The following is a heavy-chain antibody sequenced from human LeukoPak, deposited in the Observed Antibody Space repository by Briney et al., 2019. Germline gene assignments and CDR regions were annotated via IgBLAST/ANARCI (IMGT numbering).Heavy chain of an antibody. J-gene: IGHJ4*02. CDR3: ARESTVTIGFDY. Sequence: SVKVSCKASGGTFSSYAISWVRQAPGQGLEWMGGIIPIFGTANYAQKFQGRVTITTDVSTSTAYMELSSLRSEDTAVYYCARESTVTIGFDYWGQGTLVTVSS. V-gene: IGHV1-69*05. CDR2: IIPIFGTA. CDR1: GGTFSSYA. D-gene: IGHD4-17*01.